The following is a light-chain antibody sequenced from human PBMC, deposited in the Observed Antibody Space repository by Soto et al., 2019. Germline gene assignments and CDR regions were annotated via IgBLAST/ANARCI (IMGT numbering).Light chain of an antibody. V-gene: IGKV1-39*01. Sequence: DIQMTQSPSSLSASVGDRVTITCRASQSISTYLHWYQQKPGKAPKLLIYSASNLQSGVPSRFSGSGSGTDFTLTISSLQPEDFATYYCQQSYSTPPYTFGQGTKLAIK. CDR3: QQSYSTPPYT. CDR1: QSISTY. J-gene: IGKJ2*01. CDR2: SAS.